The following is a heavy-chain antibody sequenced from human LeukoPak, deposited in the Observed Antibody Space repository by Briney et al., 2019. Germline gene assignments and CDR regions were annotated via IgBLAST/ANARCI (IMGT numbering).Heavy chain of an antibody. V-gene: IGHV3-21*01. D-gene: IGHD3-3*01. J-gene: IGHJ4*02. CDR2: ISSSSSYI. CDR1: GFTFSSYS. CDR3: ARDRNFVVVIKGFYFDY. Sequence: GGSLTLSCAASGFTFSSYSMNWLRQAPGKGLEWLSSISSSSSYIYYADPVKRRFTISRDNAKNSQYLQMTSVRAEDTAVYYCARDRNFVVVIKGFYFDYWGQGTLVTVSS.